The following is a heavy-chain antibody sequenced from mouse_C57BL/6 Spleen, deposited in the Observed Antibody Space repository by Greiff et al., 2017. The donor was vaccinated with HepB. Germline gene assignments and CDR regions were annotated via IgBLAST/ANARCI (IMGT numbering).Heavy chain of an antibody. CDR1: GYTFTDYN. CDR3: AIRGNYEDFDY. Sequence: EVQLKESGPELVKPGASVKIPCKASGYTFTDYNMDWVKQSHGKSLEWIGDINPNNGGTIYNQKFKGKATLTVDKSSSTAYMELRSLTSEDTAVYYCAIRGNYEDFDYWGQGTTLTVSS. D-gene: IGHD2-1*01. J-gene: IGHJ2*01. V-gene: IGHV1-18*01. CDR2: INPNNGGT.